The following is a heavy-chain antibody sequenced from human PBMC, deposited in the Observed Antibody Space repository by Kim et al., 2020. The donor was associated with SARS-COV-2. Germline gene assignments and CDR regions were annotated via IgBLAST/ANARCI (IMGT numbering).Heavy chain of an antibody. J-gene: IGHJ3*02. CDR3: ARTGGYCSSTGCFDI. Sequence: PSLKRRVTISVDTSKNQFSLKLSSVTAADTAVYYCARTGGYCSSTGCFDIWGQGTMVTVSS. V-gene: IGHV4-4*09. D-gene: IGHD2-2*01.